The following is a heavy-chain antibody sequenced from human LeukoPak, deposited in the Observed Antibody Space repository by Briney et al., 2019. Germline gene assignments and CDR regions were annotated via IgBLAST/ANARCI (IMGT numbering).Heavy chain of an antibody. CDR1: GFTFSSFG. D-gene: IGHD4-11*01. V-gene: IGHV3-21*01. Sequence: GGSLRLSCAAAGFTFSSFGMNWVRQAPGKGMEWVSCISSSSNYIYYADSVKGRFTISRENAKNSLYLQMNSLRAEDTAVYYCAREPLTYSNHKLGHYMDVWGKGTTVTVSS. CDR2: ISSSSNYI. CDR3: AREPLTYSNHKLGHYMDV. J-gene: IGHJ6*03.